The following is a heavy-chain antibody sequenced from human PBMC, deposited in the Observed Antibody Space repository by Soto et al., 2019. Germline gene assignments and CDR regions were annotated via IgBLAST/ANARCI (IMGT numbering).Heavy chain of an antibody. J-gene: IGHJ4*02. Sequence: PSETLSLTCTVSGGSVSRDYWSWIRQPPGKGLEWIGYTHNSGNTDYNPSLMSRVTISLDASRNEFSLSLRSVTAADTAVYYCAKGGWYEDHWGQGTLVTVSS. CDR3: AKGGWYEDH. V-gene: IGHV4-59*08. CDR2: THNSGNT. CDR1: GGSVSRDY. D-gene: IGHD6-19*01.